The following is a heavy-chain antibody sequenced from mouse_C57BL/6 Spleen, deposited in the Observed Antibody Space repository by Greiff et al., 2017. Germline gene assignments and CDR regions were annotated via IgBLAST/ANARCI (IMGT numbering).Heavy chain of an antibody. CDR3: AKPYYSNSRYCDV. V-gene: IGHV2-5*01. D-gene: IGHD2-5*01. CDR1: GFSLTSYG. J-gene: IGHJ1*03. CDR2: IWRGGST. Sequence: QVQLQQSGPGLVQPSQSLSITCTVSGFSLTSYGVHWVRQSPGKGLEWLGVIWRGGSTDYNAAFMSRLSITKDNSKSHVFFKMNSLQADDTAIYYCAKPYYSNSRYCDVWGTGTTVTVSS.